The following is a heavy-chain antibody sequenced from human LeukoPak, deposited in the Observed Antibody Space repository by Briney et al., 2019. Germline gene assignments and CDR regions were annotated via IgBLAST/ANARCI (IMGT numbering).Heavy chain of an antibody. CDR3: AREDSSGYLGY. J-gene: IGHJ4*02. V-gene: IGHV4-61*01. Sequence: SDTLSLTCTVSGXSVSSNIDHWNWIRQPPAKGLEWIGYIYYSGCTNYNPSLKSRVTISVDTSKNQFTLKLTSLTAADTAVYYCAREDSSGYLGYWGQGTLVTVSS. D-gene: IGHD3-22*01. CDR2: IYYSGCT. CDR1: GXSVSSNIDH.